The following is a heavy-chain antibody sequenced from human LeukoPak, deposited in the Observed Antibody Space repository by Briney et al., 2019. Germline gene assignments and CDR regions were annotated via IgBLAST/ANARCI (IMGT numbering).Heavy chain of an antibody. CDR2: IKQDGSEK. D-gene: IGHD1-26*01. J-gene: IGHJ4*02. Sequence: GGSLRLSCEASGFTFSTYEMNWVRQTPGKGLEWVANIKQDGSEKYYVDSVKGRFTISRDNAKNSLYLQMNSLRAEDTAVYYCARAGKHDYWGQGTLVTVSS. CDR1: GFTFSTYE. CDR3: ARAGKHDY. V-gene: IGHV3-7*04.